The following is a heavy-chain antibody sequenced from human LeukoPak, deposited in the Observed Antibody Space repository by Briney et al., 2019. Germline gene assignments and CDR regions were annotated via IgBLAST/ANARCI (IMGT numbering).Heavy chain of an antibody. CDR2: IIPIFGTA. V-gene: IGHV1-69*13. J-gene: IGHJ4*02. CDR1: GGTFSSYA. Sequence: SVKVSCKASGGTFSSYAISWVRQAPGQGLERMGGIIPIFGTANYAQKFQGRVTITADESTSTAYMELSSLRSDDTAVYYCARGGPPGGSGSYSDYWGQGTLVTVSS. CDR3: ARGGPPGGSGSYSDY. D-gene: IGHD1-26*01.